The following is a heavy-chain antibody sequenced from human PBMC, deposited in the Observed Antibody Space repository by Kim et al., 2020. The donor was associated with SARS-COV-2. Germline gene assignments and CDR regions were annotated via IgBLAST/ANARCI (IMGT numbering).Heavy chain of an antibody. Sequence: SGPTLVKPTQTLTLTCTFSGFSLSTSAMCVSWIRQPPGKALEWLARIDWDGDKYYSTSLKTRLTISKDTSRSQVFLTMTNMDPVDTATYYCARIRCYCSSTSCQAGYFGNWGQGTLVSVSS. D-gene: IGHD2-2*01. V-gene: IGHV2-70*11. CDR1: GFSLSTSAMC. CDR2: IDWDGDK. CDR3: ARIRCYCSSTSCQAGYFGN. J-gene: IGHJ4*03.